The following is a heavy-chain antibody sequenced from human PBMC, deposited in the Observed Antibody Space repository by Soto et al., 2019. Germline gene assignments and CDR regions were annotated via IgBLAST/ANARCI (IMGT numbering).Heavy chain of an antibody. CDR3: ARDAAVGLFDY. Sequence: GASVKVSCKAIGYSFTSHYMHWVRQAPGQGLEWMGTIYPGGVNIAYAQKLQGRVTMTTDTSTSTAYMELRSLRSDDTAVYYCARDAAVGLFDYWGQGTLVTVSS. J-gene: IGHJ4*02. CDR1: GYSFTSHY. V-gene: IGHV1-46*01. D-gene: IGHD1-26*01. CDR2: IYPGGVNI.